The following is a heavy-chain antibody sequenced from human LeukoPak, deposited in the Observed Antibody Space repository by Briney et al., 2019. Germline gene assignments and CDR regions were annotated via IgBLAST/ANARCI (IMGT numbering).Heavy chain of an antibody. V-gene: IGHV5-51*01. CDR3: ARLGRFYYDNSRPTLWHAFDI. D-gene: IGHD3-22*01. CDR1: GYSFTSYW. J-gene: IGHJ3*02. CDR2: IYPGDSDT. Sequence: GESLKISWKGSGYSFTSYWIGWVRQMPGKGLEWMGIIYPGDSDTRYSPSFQGQVTISADKSISTAYLQWSSLKASDTAMYYCARLGRFYYDNSRPTLWHAFDIWGQGTMVTVSS.